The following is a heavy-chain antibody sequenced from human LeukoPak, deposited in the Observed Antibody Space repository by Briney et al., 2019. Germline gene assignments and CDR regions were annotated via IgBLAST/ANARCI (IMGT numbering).Heavy chain of an antibody. D-gene: IGHD6-19*01. CDR1: GFTFSSYG. J-gene: IGHJ3*02. CDR3: AKLYSSGSRDAFDI. CDR2: ISYDGSNK. V-gene: IGHV3-30*18. Sequence: GGSLRLSCATSGFTFSSYGMHWVRQAPGKGLEWVAVISYDGSNKYYADSVKGRFTISRDNSKNTLYLQMNSLRAEDTAVYYCAKLYSSGSRDAFDIWGQGTMVTVSS.